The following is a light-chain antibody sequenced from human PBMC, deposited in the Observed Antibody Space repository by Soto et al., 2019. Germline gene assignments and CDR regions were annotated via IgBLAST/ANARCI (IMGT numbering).Light chain of an antibody. Sequence: DIQMTQSPSSLSASVGNRVSISCRASQGITNHLAWYQQKPGKAPKVLIYAASTLQPGVPSRFSGSGSGTDFTLIINSLQPDDFATYYCQNYDSAPITFGQGTRLEIK. CDR1: QGITNH. J-gene: IGKJ5*01. CDR2: AAS. V-gene: IGKV1-27*01. CDR3: QNYDSAPIT.